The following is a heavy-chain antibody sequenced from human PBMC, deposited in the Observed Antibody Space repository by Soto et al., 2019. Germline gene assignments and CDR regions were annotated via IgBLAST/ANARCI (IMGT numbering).Heavy chain of an antibody. CDR3: ARDRIAVAGIRPNGMDV. D-gene: IGHD6-19*01. Sequence: QVQLVESGGGVVQPGRSLRLSCAASGFTFSSYGMHWVRQAPGKGLEWVAVIGYDGSNKYYADSVKGRFTISRDNSKNTLYLQMNSLRAEDTAVYYCARDRIAVAGIRPNGMDVWGQGTTVTVSS. CDR2: IGYDGSNK. CDR1: GFTFSSYG. V-gene: IGHV3-33*01. J-gene: IGHJ6*02.